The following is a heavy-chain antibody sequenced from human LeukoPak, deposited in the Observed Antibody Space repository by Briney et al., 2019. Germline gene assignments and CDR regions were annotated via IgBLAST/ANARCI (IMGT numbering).Heavy chain of an antibody. V-gene: IGHV3-30*18. D-gene: IGHD2-15*01. Sequence: PGGSLRLSCAASGFTFSSYGMHWVPQAPGKGLEGGAVISYDGSNKYYADSVKGRFTISRDNSKNTLYLQMNSLRAEDTAVYYCAKGLSYGMDVWGQGTTVTVSS. J-gene: IGHJ6*02. CDR1: GFTFSSYG. CDR2: ISYDGSNK. CDR3: AKGLSYGMDV.